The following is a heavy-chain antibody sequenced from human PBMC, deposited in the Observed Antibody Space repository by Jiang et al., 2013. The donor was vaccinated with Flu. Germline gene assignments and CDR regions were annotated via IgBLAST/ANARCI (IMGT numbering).Heavy chain of an antibody. J-gene: IGHJ4*02. Sequence: QSGSELQKPGASVKVSCKASGYTFTSYAMSWVRQAPGQGLEWMGWINTNTGTPSYAQGFTGRFVFSLDTSVSTAYLQISSLGTEDSAVYYCARDSFLGAYDTSGVFDYWGLGTLVTVSS. CDR2: INTNTGTP. D-gene: IGHD3-22*01. V-gene: IGHV7-4-1*02. CDR3: ARDSFLGAYDTSGVFDY. CDR1: GYTFTSYA.